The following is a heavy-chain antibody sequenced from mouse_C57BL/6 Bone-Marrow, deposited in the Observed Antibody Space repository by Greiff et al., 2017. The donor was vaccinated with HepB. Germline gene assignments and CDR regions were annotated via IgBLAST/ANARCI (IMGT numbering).Heavy chain of an antibody. Sequence: QVQLQQSGAELMKPGASVKLSCTATGYTFTGYWIAWVKQRPGHGLEWIGEILPGSGSTNYNEKFKGKSTFTADTSSNTAYMQLSSLTTEDSAIYDCARLADWDVKGFAYWGQGTLVTVSA. CDR3: ARLADWDVKGFAY. D-gene: IGHD4-1*01. J-gene: IGHJ3*01. V-gene: IGHV1-9*01. CDR2: ILPGSGST. CDR1: GYTFTGYW.